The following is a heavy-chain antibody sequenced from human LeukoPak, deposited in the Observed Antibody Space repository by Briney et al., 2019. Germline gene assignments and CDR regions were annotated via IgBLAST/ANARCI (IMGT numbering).Heavy chain of an antibody. V-gene: IGHV4-30-4*08. Sequence: SETLSLTCAVYGGSFSGYYWSWIRQPPGKGLEWIGYIYYGGSTYYNPSLKSRVTISVDTSKNQFSLKLSSVTAADTAVYYCARGSGGIFGVVPVGDYWGQGTLVTVSS. J-gene: IGHJ4*02. CDR1: GGSFSGYY. D-gene: IGHD3-3*01. CDR2: IYYGGST. CDR3: ARGSGGIFGVVPVGDY.